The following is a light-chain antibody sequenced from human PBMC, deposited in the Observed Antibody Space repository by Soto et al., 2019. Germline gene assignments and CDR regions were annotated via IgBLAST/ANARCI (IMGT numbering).Light chain of an antibody. CDR2: DAS. CDR1: QSVSSSTY. J-gene: IGKJ5*01. CDR3: QQYGSSPIT. V-gene: IGKV3-20*01. Sequence: EIVLTQSPGTLSFSPGERATLSCSPSQSVSSSTYLAWYQQKPGQAPRLVIYDASSRATGIPDRFSGSGSGTDFTLTISRLEPEDFAVYYCQQYGSSPITFGQGTRLEIK.